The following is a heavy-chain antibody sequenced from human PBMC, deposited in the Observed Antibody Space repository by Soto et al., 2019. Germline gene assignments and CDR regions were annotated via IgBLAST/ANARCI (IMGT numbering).Heavy chain of an antibody. D-gene: IGHD3-3*01. CDR3: ARYQYYDFWRGYYSGHYYYGMDV. CDR2: IIPIFGTA. Sequence: QVQLVQSGAEVKKPGSSVKVSCKASGGTFSSYAISWVRQAPGQGLEWMGGIIPIFGTANYAQKFQGRVTITADKSTSTAYMELSSLRSEDTAVYYCARYQYYDFWRGYYSGHYYYGMDVWGQGTTVTVSS. CDR1: GGTFSSYA. J-gene: IGHJ6*02. V-gene: IGHV1-69*06.